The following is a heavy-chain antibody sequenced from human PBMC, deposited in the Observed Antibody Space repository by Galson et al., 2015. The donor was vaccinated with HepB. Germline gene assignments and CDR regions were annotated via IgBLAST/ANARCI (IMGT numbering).Heavy chain of an antibody. CDR1: GFVFSNYW. CDR3: ASYAEGSYGGVYAFDI. Sequence: SLRLSCAASGFVFSNYWMSWVRQAPGKGLEWVANIKQDGGEKYYVDSVKGRFTISRDNAKNSLYLQMNSLRAEDTAVYYCASYAEGSYGGVYAFDIWAQGTMVTVSS. J-gene: IGHJ3*02. D-gene: IGHD1-26*01. CDR2: IKQDGGEK. V-gene: IGHV3-7*01.